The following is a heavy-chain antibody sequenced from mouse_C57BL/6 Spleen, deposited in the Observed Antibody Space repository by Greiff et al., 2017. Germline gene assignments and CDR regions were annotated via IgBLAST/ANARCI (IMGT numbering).Heavy chain of an antibody. J-gene: IGHJ3*01. Sequence: QVQLQQSGPELVKPGASVKISCKASGYAFSSSWMNWVKQRPGRGLEWIGRIYPGDGGTNYNGKFKGKATLTADKSSSTAYMQLSSLTSEDSAVXFCARGSYGYDGFAYWGQGTLVTVSA. V-gene: IGHV1-82*01. D-gene: IGHD2-2*01. CDR2: IYPGDGGT. CDR1: GYAFSSSW. CDR3: ARGSYGYDGFAY.